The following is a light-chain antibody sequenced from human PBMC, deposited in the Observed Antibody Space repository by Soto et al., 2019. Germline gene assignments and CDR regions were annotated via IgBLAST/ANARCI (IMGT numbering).Light chain of an antibody. CDR1: QSVDIY. Sequence: ETVLTQSPATLSLSPGERATLSCRASQSVDIYLAWYQQKPGQAPRLLIYDASNRATGIPARFSGSGSGTEFTLTISSREPEDFAVYYCQQRKYWPPLTFGQGTRLEIK. CDR3: QQRKYWPPLT. J-gene: IGKJ5*01. V-gene: IGKV3-11*01. CDR2: DAS.